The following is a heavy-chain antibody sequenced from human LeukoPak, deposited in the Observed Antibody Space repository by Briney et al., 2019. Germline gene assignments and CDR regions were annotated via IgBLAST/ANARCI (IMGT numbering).Heavy chain of an antibody. D-gene: IGHD2-15*01. Sequence: ASVKVSCKATGYTFTDYYMHWVRQAPAQGLEWMGGINLNSGGTNFAQRFQGRVTMTRDTSISIAYMDLSRLISDDTAVYYCARDAGYCTGGSCWYFDHWGQRTLVTVSS. CDR2: INLNSGGT. CDR1: GYTFTDYY. V-gene: IGHV1-2*02. J-gene: IGHJ4*02. CDR3: ARDAGYCTGGSCWYFDH.